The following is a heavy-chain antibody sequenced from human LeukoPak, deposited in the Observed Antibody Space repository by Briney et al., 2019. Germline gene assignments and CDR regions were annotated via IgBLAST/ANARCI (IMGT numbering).Heavy chain of an antibody. J-gene: IGHJ4*02. V-gene: IGHV3-21*01. CDR3: ARDLRYCRGGSCPTALDY. D-gene: IGHD2-15*01. CDR1: VFTFSSYS. Sequence: GGSLRLSCAASVFTFSSYSMNWVRQAPGKGLEWVSSISSSSSYIYYADSVKGRFTISRDNAKNSLYLQMNSLRAEDTAVYYCARDLRYCRGGSCPTALDYRGQGTLVTVSS. CDR2: ISSSSSYI.